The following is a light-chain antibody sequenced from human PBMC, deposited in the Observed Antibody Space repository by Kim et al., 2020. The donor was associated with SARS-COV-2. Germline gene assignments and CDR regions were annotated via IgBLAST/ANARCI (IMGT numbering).Light chain of an antibody. J-gene: IGKJ4*01. Sequence: EIVMTQSPAPLSVSPGERATLSCRASQSVSSNLVWYQQKPGQAPRLLIYGASTRATGIPARFSGSGSGTEFTLTISSLQSEDVAVYYCQQHNNWPPLTFGGGTKVDIK. CDR2: GAS. CDR1: QSVSSN. CDR3: QQHNNWPPLT. V-gene: IGKV3-15*01.